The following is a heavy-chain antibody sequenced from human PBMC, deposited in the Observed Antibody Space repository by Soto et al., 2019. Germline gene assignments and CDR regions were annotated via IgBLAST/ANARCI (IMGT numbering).Heavy chain of an antibody. CDR2: ISAYNGNT. Sequence: ASVKVSCKASGYTFTSYGISWVRQAPGQGLEWMGWISAYNGNTNYAQKLQGRVTMTTDTSTSAAYMELRSLRSDDTAVYYYARDAPSYDFWSGKDAFDIWGQGTMVTVSS. CDR1: GYTFTSYG. V-gene: IGHV1-18*01. J-gene: IGHJ3*02. CDR3: ARDAPSYDFWSGKDAFDI. D-gene: IGHD3-3*01.